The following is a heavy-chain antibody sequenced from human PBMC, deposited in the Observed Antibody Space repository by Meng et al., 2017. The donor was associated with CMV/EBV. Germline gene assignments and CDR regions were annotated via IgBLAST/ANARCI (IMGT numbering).Heavy chain of an antibody. V-gene: IGHV3-23*01. CDR2: ISGSGGST. CDR1: GFTFSSYA. J-gene: IGHJ6*02. CDR3: AKELPHIFPNYYYGMDV. Sequence: GGSLRLSCAASGFTFSSYAMSWVRQAPGKGLEWVSAISGSGGSTYYADSVKGRFTISRDNSKNTLYLQMNSLRAEDTAVDYCAKELPHIFPNYYYGMDVWGQGTTVTVSS.